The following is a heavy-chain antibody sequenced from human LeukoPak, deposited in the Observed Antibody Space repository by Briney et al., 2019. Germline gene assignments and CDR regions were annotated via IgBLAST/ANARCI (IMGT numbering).Heavy chain of an antibody. V-gene: IGHV1-18*01. CDR2: IGTYNGHT. J-gene: IGHJ4*02. D-gene: IGHD4-17*01. CDR3: ARVGKDYGDYPDY. Sequence: ASVKVSCKASGYIFTNFDINWVRQAPGQGLEWMGWIGTYNGHTNYAPRLQGRVTMTTDTSTSTAYMELTSLRSDDTAVYYCARVGKDYGDYPDYWGQGTLVTVSS. CDR1: GYIFTNFD.